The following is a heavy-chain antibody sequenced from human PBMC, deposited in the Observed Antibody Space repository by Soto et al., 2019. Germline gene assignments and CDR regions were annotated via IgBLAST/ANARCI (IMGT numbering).Heavy chain of an antibody. CDR2: IYYSGNT. J-gene: IGHJ5*02. Sequence: SETLSLTCTVSGGSISSGGYYWSWIRQHPGKGLEWIAYIYYSGNTYYSPSLKSRVTISVDTSKNQFSLKLSSVTAADTAVYYCAGASYDFPFRFDPWGQGTLVTVSS. CDR3: AGASYDFPFRFDP. CDR1: GGSISSGGYY. V-gene: IGHV4-31*03. D-gene: IGHD3-3*01.